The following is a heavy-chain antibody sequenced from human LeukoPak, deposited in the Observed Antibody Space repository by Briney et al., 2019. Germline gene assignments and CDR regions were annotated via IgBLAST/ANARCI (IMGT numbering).Heavy chain of an antibody. V-gene: IGHV4-39*01. CDR2: IYYSGST. Sequence: SETLSLTCTVSGGSISSSSYYWGWIRQPPGKGLEWIGSIYYSGSTYYNPSLKSRVTISVDTSKNQFSLKLSSVTAADTAVYYCAVGRFLEWAPQTRFDYWGQGTLVTVSS. J-gene: IGHJ4*02. CDR3: AVGRFLEWAPQTRFDY. D-gene: IGHD3-3*01. CDR1: GGSISSSSYY.